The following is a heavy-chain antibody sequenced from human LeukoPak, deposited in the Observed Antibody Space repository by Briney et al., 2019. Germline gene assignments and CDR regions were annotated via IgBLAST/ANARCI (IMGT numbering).Heavy chain of an antibody. CDR2: FYYTGTT. CDR3: ASKSTDHGELRFDY. D-gene: IGHD4-17*01. Sequence: SETLSLTCTISGDSTNTYFWSWIRQPPGKGLERVGYFYYTGTTNYNPSLKSRVTISVDTSKNQFSLKVNSVTAADTGVYYCASKSTDHGELRFDYWGQGTLVTVSS. CDR1: GDSTNTYF. J-gene: IGHJ4*02. V-gene: IGHV4-59*01.